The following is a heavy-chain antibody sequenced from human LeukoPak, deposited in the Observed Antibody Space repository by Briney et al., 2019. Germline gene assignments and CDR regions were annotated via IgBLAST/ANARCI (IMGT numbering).Heavy chain of an antibody. D-gene: IGHD2-2*01. Sequence: GGSLRLSCAASGFTLSSYAMSWVRQAPGKGLEWVSAISGSGGSTYYADSVKGRFTISRDNSKNTLYLQMNSLRAEDTAVYYCAKVLYYCSSTSCHDAFDIWGQGTMVTVSS. CDR3: AKVLYYCSSTSCHDAFDI. CDR2: ISGSGGST. J-gene: IGHJ3*02. CDR1: GFTLSSYA. V-gene: IGHV3-23*01.